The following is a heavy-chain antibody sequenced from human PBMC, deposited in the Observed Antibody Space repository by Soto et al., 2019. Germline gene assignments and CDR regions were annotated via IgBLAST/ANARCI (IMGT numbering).Heavy chain of an antibody. Sequence: SETLSLTCTVPGGSVSSGSYYWSWIRQPPGKGLEWIGYIYYSGSTNYNPSLKSRVTISVDTSKNQFSLKLSSVTAADTAVYYCARAESPRYFDYWGQGTLVTVSS. V-gene: IGHV4-61*01. CDR3: ARAESPRYFDY. CDR2: IYYSGST. J-gene: IGHJ4*02. D-gene: IGHD3-10*01. CDR1: GGSVSSGSYY.